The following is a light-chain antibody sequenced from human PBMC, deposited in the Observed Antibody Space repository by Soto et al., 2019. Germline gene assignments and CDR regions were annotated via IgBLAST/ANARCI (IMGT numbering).Light chain of an antibody. CDR3: QHHDSSPTWT. CDR1: QSVSGRF. CDR2: GAS. J-gene: IGKJ1*01. V-gene: IGKV3-20*01. Sequence: EIVLTQSPGTLSLSPGERATLSCRASQSVSGRFLTWYQQKGGQAPRLLIYGASTRATGIPDRFSGSGSGTDFTLTISRLEPEEFAVYYCQHHDSSPTWTFGQGTKVEIK.